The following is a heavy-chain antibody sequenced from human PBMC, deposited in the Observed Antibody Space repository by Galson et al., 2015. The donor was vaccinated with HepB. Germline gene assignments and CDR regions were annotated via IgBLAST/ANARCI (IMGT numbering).Heavy chain of an antibody. J-gene: IGHJ4*02. V-gene: IGHV3-66*01. CDR1: GFTVRTNY. Sequence: ETLSLTCTVSGFTVRTNYMSWVRQAPGKGLEWVSVIYSGGSTYYADSVKGRFTISRDKSKNTLNLQMNSLRAEDTAVYYCARTYYYDSSGYYEGGDDYWGRGTLVTVSS. D-gene: IGHD3-22*01. CDR3: ARTYYYDSSGYYEGGDDY. CDR2: IYSGGST.